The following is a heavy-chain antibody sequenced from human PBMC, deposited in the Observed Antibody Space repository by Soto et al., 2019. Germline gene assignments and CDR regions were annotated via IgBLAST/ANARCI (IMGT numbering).Heavy chain of an antibody. CDR3: TREGSAPYYYYAMDA. Sequence: ASVKVSFKASGYIFPSYGINWVRQAPGQGLEWMGWISAYNGNANYAQNLQGRVFMTADTSTNTAYMELRSLRSDDTAIYFCTREGSAPYYYYAMDAWGQGTTVTVSS. CDR2: ISAYNGNA. V-gene: IGHV1-18*01. J-gene: IGHJ6*02. CDR1: GYIFPSYG. D-gene: IGHD3-10*01.